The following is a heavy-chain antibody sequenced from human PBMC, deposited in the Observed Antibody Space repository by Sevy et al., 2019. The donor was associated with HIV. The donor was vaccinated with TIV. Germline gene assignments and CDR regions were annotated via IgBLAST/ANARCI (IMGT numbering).Heavy chain of an antibody. CDR1: GFTFSSYA. CDR2: ISGSGSST. J-gene: IGHJ6*02. Sequence: GGSLRLSCAASGFTFSSYAMSWVRQAPGKGLEWVSAISGSGSSTYYADSVKGRFTISRDNSKNTLYLQMNSLRAEDTAVYYCAKWLDGMRGIAAAGTRYYYGMDVWGQGTTVTVSS. D-gene: IGHD6-13*01. V-gene: IGHV3-23*01. CDR3: AKWLDGMRGIAAAGTRYYYGMDV.